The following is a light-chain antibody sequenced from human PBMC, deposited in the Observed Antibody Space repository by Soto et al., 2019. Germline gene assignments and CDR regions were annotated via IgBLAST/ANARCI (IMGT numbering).Light chain of an antibody. V-gene: IGKV3D-15*01. CDR1: QSVSRN. CDR3: QQYRSSPYT. CDR2: ASS. Sequence: EIVMTQSPATLSVSPGERATLSCRASQSVSRNLAWYQQKPGQAPRLLIYASSTRATGIPDRFSGSGSGTDFTLTISRLEPEDFVVYYCQQYRSSPYTFGQGTKVEIK. J-gene: IGKJ2*01.